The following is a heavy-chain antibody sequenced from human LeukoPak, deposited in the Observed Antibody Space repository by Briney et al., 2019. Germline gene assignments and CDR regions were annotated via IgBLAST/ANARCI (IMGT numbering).Heavy chain of an antibody. V-gene: IGHV4-34*01. D-gene: IGHD5-12*01. CDR3: ARAGRWLRFFDY. CDR1: GGSFSGYY. CDR2: INHSGST. J-gene: IGHJ4*02. Sequence: SETLSLTCAVYGGSFSGYYWSWIRQPPGKGLEWIGEINHSGSTNYNPSLKSRVTISVDTSKNQFSLKLSSVTAADAAVYYCARAGRWLRFFDYWGQGTLVTVSS.